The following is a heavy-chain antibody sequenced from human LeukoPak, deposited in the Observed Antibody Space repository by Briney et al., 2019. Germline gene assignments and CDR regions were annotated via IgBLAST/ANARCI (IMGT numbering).Heavy chain of an antibody. CDR3: ARGVLGPYYFDL. V-gene: IGHV4-34*01. CDR2: IHYTGAT. J-gene: IGHJ2*01. D-gene: IGHD7-27*01. CDR1: GGTFRGYY. Sequence: AETLSLTCAVYGGTFRGYYWSWIRQPPGKGLEWIGEIHYTGATNYKPSLKSRVTISGDPSKNQVSLRVSSVTAADTAVYYCARGVLGPYYFDLWGRGTLVTVSS.